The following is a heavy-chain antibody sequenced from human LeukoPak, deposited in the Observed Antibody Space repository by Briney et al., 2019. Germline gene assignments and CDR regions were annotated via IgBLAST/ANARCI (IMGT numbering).Heavy chain of an antibody. CDR1: GFTFDDYG. Sequence: GGSLRLSCAASGFTFDDYGMSWVRQAPGKGLEWVSGINWNGGSTGYADSVKGRFTISRDNTKNSLYLQMNSLRVEDTALYYCARDYGDYVSWFDPWGQGTLVTVSS. CDR2: INWNGGST. V-gene: IGHV3-20*04. D-gene: IGHD4-17*01. CDR3: ARDYGDYVSWFDP. J-gene: IGHJ5*02.